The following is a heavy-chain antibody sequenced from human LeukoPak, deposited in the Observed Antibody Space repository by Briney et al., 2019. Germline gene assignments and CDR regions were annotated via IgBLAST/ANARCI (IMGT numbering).Heavy chain of an antibody. D-gene: IGHD3-3*01. CDR3: ATINYDFWSRYMEV. V-gene: IGHV1-18*01. CDR2: ISVYNGNT. CDR1: GDTIRGYG. Sequence: ASVKVSCKASGDTIRGYGFSWVRQAPGQGLEWMGWISVYNGNTDYVQKFQGRVSMTTDTSTSTAYMELRNLRSDDTALYYCATINYDFWSRYMEVWGQGTTVIVSS. J-gene: IGHJ6*02.